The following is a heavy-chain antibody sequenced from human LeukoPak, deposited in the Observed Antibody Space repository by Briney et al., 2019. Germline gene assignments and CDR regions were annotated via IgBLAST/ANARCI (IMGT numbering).Heavy chain of an antibody. CDR3: AKAEPPSSIVAAFPDY. CDR2: ISHDGSNG. CDR1: GFSFSNAW. D-gene: IGHD2-21*01. Sequence: GGSLRLSCAASGFSFSNAWMNWVRQAPGKGLEWVAGISHDGSNGYYADSVKGRLTISRDNFKNTVYLQMNSLRGDDTAVYYCAKAEPPSSIVAAFPDYWGQGTSVTVSA. J-gene: IGHJ4*02. V-gene: IGHV3-30*18.